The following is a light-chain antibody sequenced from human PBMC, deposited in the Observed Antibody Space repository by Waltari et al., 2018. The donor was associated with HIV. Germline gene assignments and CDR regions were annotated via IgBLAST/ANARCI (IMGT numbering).Light chain of an antibody. CDR2: DNK. CDR1: SSNIGSNY. V-gene: IGLV1-51*01. J-gene: IGLJ2*01. CDR3: GTWDSSLSAVV. Sequence: QSVLTQPPSVSAAPGQMVTISCSGSSSNIGSNYVSWYQPLPGTAPKRRIYDNKGRPAGIPDRFSASKSGTSVALDITGLQTGDEGDYYCGTWDSSLSAVVFGGGTKLTVL.